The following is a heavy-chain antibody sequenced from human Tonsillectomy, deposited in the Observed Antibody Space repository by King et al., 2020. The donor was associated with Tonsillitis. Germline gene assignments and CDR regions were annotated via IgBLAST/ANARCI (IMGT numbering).Heavy chain of an antibody. D-gene: IGHD3-10*01. V-gene: IGHV4-61*02. CDR3: ASVNGEVLARGWYFVL. J-gene: IGHJ2*01. CDR2: IYTSGST. CDR1: GGSISSGDYY. Sequence: MQLQESGPGLVKPSQTLSLTCTVSGGSISSGDYYWSWIRQPAGKGLEWIGRIYTSGSTNYNPSLRSRVTMSLDTSKNQFFLNLISVTAADTAVYYCASVNGEVLARGWYFVLWRRGTLVTVSS.